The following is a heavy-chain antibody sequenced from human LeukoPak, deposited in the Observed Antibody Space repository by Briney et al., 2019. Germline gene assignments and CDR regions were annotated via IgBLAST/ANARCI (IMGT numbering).Heavy chain of an antibody. Sequence: SETLSLTCSVSGDSISSNGFYWGRIHQPPGKGLEWLGSIYYSGSTYDNPSLKSRVTISVDTSKSQFSLKLRSVTAADTAIYYCARGGRNYVNYFDDWGQGTLVTVSS. J-gene: IGHJ4*02. CDR3: ARGGRNYVNYFDD. V-gene: IGHV4-39*01. D-gene: IGHD1-26*01. CDR1: GDSISSNGFY. CDR2: IYYSGST.